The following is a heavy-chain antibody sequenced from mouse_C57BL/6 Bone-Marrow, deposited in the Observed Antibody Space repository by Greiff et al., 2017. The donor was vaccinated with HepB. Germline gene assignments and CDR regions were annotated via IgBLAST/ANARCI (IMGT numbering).Heavy chain of an antibody. J-gene: IGHJ4*01. CDR2: ISSGGDYI. CDR1: GFTFSSYA. V-gene: IGHV5-9-1*02. CDR3: TRDLGYYGSSP. D-gene: IGHD1-1*01. Sequence: EVQRVESGEGLVKPGGSLKLSCAASGFTFSSYAMSWVRQTPEKRLEWVAYISSGGDYIYYADTVKGRFTISRDNARNTLYLQMSSLKSEDTAMYYCTRDLGYYGSSPWGQGTSVTVSS.